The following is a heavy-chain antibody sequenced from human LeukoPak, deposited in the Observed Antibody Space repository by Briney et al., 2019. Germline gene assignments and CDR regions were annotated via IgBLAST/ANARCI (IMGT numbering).Heavy chain of an antibody. D-gene: IGHD3-22*01. V-gene: IGHV1-3*01. Sequence: ASVKVSCRASGYTFTSYAMHWVRQAPGQRLEWMGWINAGNGNTKYSQKFQGRVTITRDTSASTAYMELSSLRSEDTAVYYCAREVTMIVVVTNGWFDPWGQGTLVTVSS. J-gene: IGHJ5*02. CDR1: GYTFTSYA. CDR2: INAGNGNT. CDR3: AREVTMIVVVTNGWFDP.